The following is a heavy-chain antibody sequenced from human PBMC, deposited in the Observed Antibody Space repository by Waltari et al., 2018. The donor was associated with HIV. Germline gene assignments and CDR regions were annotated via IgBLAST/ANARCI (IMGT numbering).Heavy chain of an antibody. D-gene: IGHD3-10*01. J-gene: IGHJ6*02. CDR2: ISYDGSNK. V-gene: IGHV3-30*04. CDR1: GFTFSSYA. Sequence: QVQLVESGGGVVQPGRSLRLSCAASGFTFSSYAMHWVRQAPGKGPEWVAVISYDGSNKYYADSVKGRFTISRDNSKNTLYLQMNSLRAEDTAVYYCARGPLLLSSFGYYYYGMDVWGQGTTVTVSS. CDR3: ARGPLLLSSFGYYYYGMDV.